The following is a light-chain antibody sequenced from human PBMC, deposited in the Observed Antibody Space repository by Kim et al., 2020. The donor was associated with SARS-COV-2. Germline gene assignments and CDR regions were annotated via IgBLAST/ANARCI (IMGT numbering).Light chain of an antibody. Sequence: PGQSITISCTGTSSDVGGYNYVSWYQQHPGKAPKLMIYDVSKRPSGVSNLFSGSKSGNTASLTISGLQAEDEADYYCSSYTSSSTVFGGGTKLTVL. CDR2: DVS. CDR1: SSDVGGYNY. J-gene: IGLJ2*01. V-gene: IGLV2-14*04. CDR3: SSYTSSSTV.